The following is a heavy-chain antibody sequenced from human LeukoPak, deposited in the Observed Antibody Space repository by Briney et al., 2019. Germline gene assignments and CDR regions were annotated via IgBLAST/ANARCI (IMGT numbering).Heavy chain of an antibody. CDR2: IYSGGDT. Sequence: GGSLRLSCAASGFTVSSNYMNRVRQAPGKGLEWVSIIYSGGDTYYADSVKGRFTISRDNSKNTLYLQMNSLRAEDTAVYYCTRGPGSTWYSDYWGQGTLVTVSS. CDR3: TRGPGSTWYSDY. J-gene: IGHJ4*02. CDR1: GFTVSSNY. V-gene: IGHV3-66*02. D-gene: IGHD6-13*01.